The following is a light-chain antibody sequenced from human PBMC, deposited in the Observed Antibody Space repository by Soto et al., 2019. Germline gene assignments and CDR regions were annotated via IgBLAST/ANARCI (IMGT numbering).Light chain of an antibody. Sequence: DIQMTQSPSSVSASVGDRVSITCRASQDISSWVAWYQQRPGKAPKLLIYAATILQSGVPSRFSGSGSGTEFTLTISSLQPEDVATYYCLQHHGYPQTFGQGTKWIS. V-gene: IGKV1-12*01. CDR3: LQHHGYPQT. J-gene: IGKJ1*01. CDR2: AAT. CDR1: QDISSW.